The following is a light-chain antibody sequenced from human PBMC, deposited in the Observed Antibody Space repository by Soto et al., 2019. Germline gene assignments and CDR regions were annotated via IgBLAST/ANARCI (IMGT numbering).Light chain of an antibody. CDR3: SSYTTSSTQV. J-gene: IGLJ1*01. CDR1: SSDIGGYKH. V-gene: IGLV2-14*01. CDR2: EVS. Sequence: QSALTQPASVSGSPGQSITISCTGTSSDIGGYKHVSWYQQHPGKAPKLMIYEVSNRPSGVSNRFSGSKSGNTASLTISGLHAEDEADYYCSSYTTSSTQVFGTRTKLNVL.